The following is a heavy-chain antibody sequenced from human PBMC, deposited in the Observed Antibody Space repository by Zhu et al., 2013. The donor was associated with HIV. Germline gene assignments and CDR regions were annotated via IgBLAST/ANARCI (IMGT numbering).Heavy chain of an antibody. CDR3: ARIAAAGTYLQGHLDYYYYYGMDV. V-gene: IGHV1-69*01. CDR2: IIPIFGTA. CDR1: GGTFSSYA. Sequence: QVQLVQSGAEVKKPGSSVKVSCKASGGTFSSYAISWVRQAPGQGLEWMGGIIPIFGTANYAQKFQGRVTITADESTSTAYMELSSLRSEDTAVYYCARIAAAGTYLQGHLDYYYYYGMDVWGQGTTVTVSS. D-gene: IGHD6-13*01. J-gene: IGHJ6*02.